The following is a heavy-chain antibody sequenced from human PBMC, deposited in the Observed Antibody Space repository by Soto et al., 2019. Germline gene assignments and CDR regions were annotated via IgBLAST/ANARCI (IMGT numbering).Heavy chain of an antibody. D-gene: IGHD2-15*01. J-gene: IGHJ4*02. CDR1: SGSISTANW. V-gene: IGHV4-4*02. CDR3: ARRGGGVVLAATTPFDY. Sequence: QVPLQESGPRLVRPSGTLSLTCTVSSGSISTANWWSWVRQPPGRGLDWIGEIYHSGDTNYNLSLKSRVTLSVDKSMDQFSLRLSSVTAADTATYYCARRGGGVVLAATTPFDYWGQGTLVTVSS. CDR2: IYHSGDT.